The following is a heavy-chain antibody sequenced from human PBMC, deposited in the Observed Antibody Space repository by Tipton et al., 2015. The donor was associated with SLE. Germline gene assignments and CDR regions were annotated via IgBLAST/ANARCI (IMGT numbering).Heavy chain of an antibody. J-gene: IGHJ1*01. CDR3: ARSGKDDISYFQE. D-gene: IGHD3-9*01. V-gene: IGHV4-31*03. CDR2: VSSSVNT. Sequence: LRLSCTVSGGSISSGGYYWSWIRQHPGKGLEWIGRVSSSVNTKYNPSFNGRITMSVDTSKNQLFLKLNSVTAADTAVYYCARSGKDDISYFQEWGQGSLVTVSS. CDR1: GGSISSGGYY.